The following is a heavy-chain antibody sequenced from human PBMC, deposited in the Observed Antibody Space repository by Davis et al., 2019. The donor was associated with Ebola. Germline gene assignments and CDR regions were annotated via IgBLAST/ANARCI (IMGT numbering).Heavy chain of an antibody. CDR2: ISISGERT. CDR1: EFSFSNHA. J-gene: IGHJ4*02. Sequence: GESLKISCATSEFSFSNHAMSWVRQAPGKGLEWFSSISISGERTYYADSVKGRFTISRDNFMNTLYLQMNSLRAEDTAVYYCANEIRPNDYWGQGTLVTVSS. CDR3: ANEIRPNDY. V-gene: IGHV3-23*01.